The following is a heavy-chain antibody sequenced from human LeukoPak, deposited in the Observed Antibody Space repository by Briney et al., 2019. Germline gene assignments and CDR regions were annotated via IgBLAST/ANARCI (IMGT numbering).Heavy chain of an antibody. Sequence: ASVKVSCKASAYSLTDHYVHWVRQAPGEGLEWMGWISPNTGGTIYAQKFQGRVTMTRDTSIITAYMELSKLRSDGTAFYYCAREVGSGTFDIWGQGTMVTVSS. CDR3: AREVGSGTFDI. CDR2: ISPNTGGT. CDR1: AYSLTDHY. D-gene: IGHD6-25*01. J-gene: IGHJ3*02. V-gene: IGHV1-2*02.